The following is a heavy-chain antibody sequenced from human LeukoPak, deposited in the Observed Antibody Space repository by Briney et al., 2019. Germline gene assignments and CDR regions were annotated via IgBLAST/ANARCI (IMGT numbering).Heavy chain of an antibody. Sequence: GGSLRLSCAASGFTFSSYGMHWVRQAPGKGLEWVAFIRYDGSNKYFADSVKGRFTISRDNSKNTLYLQMNSLRPEDTAVYYCARGGATTLTPGIRPYYFDYWGQGTLVTVSS. CDR1: GFTFSSYG. CDR3: ARGGATTLTPGIRPYYFDY. J-gene: IGHJ4*02. V-gene: IGHV3-30*02. D-gene: IGHD1-26*01. CDR2: IRYDGSNK.